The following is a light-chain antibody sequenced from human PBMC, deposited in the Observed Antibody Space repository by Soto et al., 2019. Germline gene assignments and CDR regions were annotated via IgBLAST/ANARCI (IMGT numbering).Light chain of an antibody. Sequence: QYALTQPASVSGSPGQSITLSCSGYSSDIGGYNYVSWYQQHPGKAPKLLIYEVSNRPSGVSNRFSGSKSGYRASLTISGLQTDDEADYYCGSYTRSSTILFGGGTKLTVL. CDR1: SSDIGGYNY. CDR3: GSYTRSSTIL. V-gene: IGLV2-14*01. CDR2: EVS. J-gene: IGLJ3*02.